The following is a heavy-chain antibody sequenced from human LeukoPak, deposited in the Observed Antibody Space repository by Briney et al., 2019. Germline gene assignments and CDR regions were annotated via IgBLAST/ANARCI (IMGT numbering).Heavy chain of an antibody. D-gene: IGHD6-13*01. J-gene: IGHJ6*03. Sequence: AGSLRLSCAASGFTFSYYSMNWVRQAPGRGLEWVSCISSSSSFIFYSDSVRGRFTISRDNAKNLMYLHMNSLRVEDTAVYYCAKVDRGDYSSSPVPYYNYYMNVWGKGTTVTVSS. CDR2: ISSSSSFI. CDR3: AKVDRGDYSSSPVPYYNYYMNV. V-gene: IGHV3-21*01. CDR1: GFTFSYYS.